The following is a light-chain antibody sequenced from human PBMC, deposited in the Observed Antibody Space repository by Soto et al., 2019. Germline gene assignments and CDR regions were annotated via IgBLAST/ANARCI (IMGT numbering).Light chain of an antibody. J-gene: IGKJ4*01. V-gene: IGKV1-39*01. CDR1: QSISSW. CDR3: QQSYSTPLT. CDR2: DAS. Sequence: LPMTPSPSPLSASVSNRVPITCRASQSISSWLAWYQQKPGKAPKLLIYDASSLESGVPSRFSGSGSGTDFTLTISSLQPEDFATYYCQQSYSTPLTFGGGTKVDI.